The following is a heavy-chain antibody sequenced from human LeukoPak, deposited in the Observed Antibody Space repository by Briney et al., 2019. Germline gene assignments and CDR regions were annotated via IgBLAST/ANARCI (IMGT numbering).Heavy chain of an antibody. D-gene: IGHD3-22*01. CDR2: INHSGST. V-gene: IGHV4-34*01. CDR1: GGSFSGYY. CDR3: ARGPKRGVVVVITTFDY. Sequence: PSETLSLTCAVYGGSFSGYYWSWIRQPPGKGLEWIGEINHSGSTNYNPSLKSRVTISVDTSKNQFSLKLSSVTAADTAVYYCARGPKRGVVVVITTFDYWGQGTLVTVSS. J-gene: IGHJ4*02.